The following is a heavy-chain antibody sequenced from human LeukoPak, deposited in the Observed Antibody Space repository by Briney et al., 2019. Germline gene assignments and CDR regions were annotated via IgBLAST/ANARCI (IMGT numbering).Heavy chain of an antibody. CDR1: GGSFSGYY. J-gene: IGHJ4*02. CDR3: ARGQYYDILTGYYTTEFYDY. Sequence: SETLPLTCAVYGGSFSGYYWSWIRQPPGKGLEWIGEINHSGSTNYNPSLKSRVTISVDTSKNQFSLKLSSVTAADTAVYYCARGQYYDILTGYYTTEFYDYWGQGTLVTVSS. CDR2: INHSGST. V-gene: IGHV4-34*01. D-gene: IGHD3-9*01.